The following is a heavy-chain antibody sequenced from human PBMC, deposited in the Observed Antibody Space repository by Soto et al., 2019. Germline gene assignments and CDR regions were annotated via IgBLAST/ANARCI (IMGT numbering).Heavy chain of an antibody. Sequence: SVKVSCKASGGTFSSYAISWVRQAPGQGLEWMGGIIPIFGTANYAQKFQGRVTITADKSTSTAYMELSSLRSEDTAVYYCARGGKYSGSYYVTHHYYGMDVCGPGTKFTVS. CDR2: IIPIFGTA. CDR3: ARGGKYSGSYYVTHHYYGMDV. CDR1: GGTFSSYA. D-gene: IGHD1-26*01. V-gene: IGHV1-69*06. J-gene: IGHJ6*02.